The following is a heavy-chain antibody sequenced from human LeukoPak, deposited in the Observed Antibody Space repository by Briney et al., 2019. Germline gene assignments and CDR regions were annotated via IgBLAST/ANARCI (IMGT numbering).Heavy chain of an antibody. CDR3: ATTTAMALNYYYYYMDA. D-gene: IGHD5-18*01. CDR1: GYTFTGYY. CDR2: INPNSGGT. Sequence: ASVKVSCKASGYTFTGYYMHWVRQAPGQGLEWMGRINPNSGGTNYAQKFQGRVTMTRDTSVSTAYMELSRLRSDDTAVYYCATTTAMALNYYYYYMDAWGKGTTVTVSS. V-gene: IGHV1-2*06. J-gene: IGHJ6*03.